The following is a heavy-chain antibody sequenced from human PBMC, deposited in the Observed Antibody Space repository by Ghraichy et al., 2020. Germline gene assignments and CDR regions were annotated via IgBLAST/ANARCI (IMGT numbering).Heavy chain of an antibody. D-gene: IGHD4-17*01. CDR3: ARDTVTTRDYFYGMDV. Sequence: GGSLRLSCAASGFTFNSYSMNWVRQAPGRGLEWVSSISSSSSYIYYADSVRGRFIISRDNAKNALYLQMHSLGAEDTAVYFCARDTVTTRDYFYGMDVWGQGTTGTVSS. CDR1: GFTFNSYS. CDR2: ISSSSSYI. J-gene: IGHJ6*02. V-gene: IGHV3-21*01.